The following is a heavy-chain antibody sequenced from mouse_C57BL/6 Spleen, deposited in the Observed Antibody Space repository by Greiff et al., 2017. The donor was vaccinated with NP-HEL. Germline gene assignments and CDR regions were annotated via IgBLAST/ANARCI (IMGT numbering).Heavy chain of an antibody. D-gene: IGHD1-1*01. CDR2: IYPGDGDT. CDR3: ARYYYGSSYAMDY. Sequence: LQESGAELVKPGASVKISCKASGYAFSSYWMNWVKQRPGKGLEWIGQIYPGDGDTNYNGKFKGKATLTADKSSSTAYMQRSSLTSEDSTVYFCARYYYGSSYAMDYWGQGTSVTVSS. CDR1: GYAFSSYW. V-gene: IGHV1-80*01. J-gene: IGHJ4*01.